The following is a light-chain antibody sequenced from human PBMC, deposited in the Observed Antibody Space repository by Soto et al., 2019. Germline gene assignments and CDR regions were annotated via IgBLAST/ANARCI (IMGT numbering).Light chain of an antibody. V-gene: IGLV2-14*03. Sequence: NSSDVGAYDYVSWYQQHPDKAPKLMIYEVSNRPSGVSNRFSGSKSVNTATLTISGLQTEDEADYYCSSYTSSSTRVFGTGTRSPS. J-gene: IGLJ1*01. CDR3: SSYTSSSTRV. CDR1: SSDVGAYDY. CDR2: EVS.